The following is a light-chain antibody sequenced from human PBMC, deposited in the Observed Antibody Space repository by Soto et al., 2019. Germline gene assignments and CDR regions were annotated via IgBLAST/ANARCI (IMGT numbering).Light chain of an antibody. J-gene: IGKJ1*01. Sequence: IVMTQSLDTLSVSPGERATLSCWASQGVNTNLAWYQQKPGQAPRLLIYGASTRATGIPDRISGSGSGTEFTLTISSLQSEDFAVYYCQQYNKWPVTFGQGTKVEIK. CDR1: QGVNTN. CDR2: GAS. CDR3: QQYNKWPVT. V-gene: IGKV3-15*01.